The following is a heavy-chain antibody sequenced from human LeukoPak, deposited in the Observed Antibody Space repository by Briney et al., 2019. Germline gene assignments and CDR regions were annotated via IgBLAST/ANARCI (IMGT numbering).Heavy chain of an antibody. CDR1: GGTFSSYA. D-gene: IGHD2-2*01. CDR3: ARGSRFDCSSTSCPFDY. CDR2: IIPIFGTA. V-gene: IGHV1-69*13. Sequence: GASVKVSCKASGGTFSSYAISWVRQAPGQGLEWMGGIIPIFGTANYAQKFQGRVTITADESTSTAYMELSSLRSEDTAVYYCARGSRFDCSSTSCPFDYWGQGTLVTVSS. J-gene: IGHJ4*02.